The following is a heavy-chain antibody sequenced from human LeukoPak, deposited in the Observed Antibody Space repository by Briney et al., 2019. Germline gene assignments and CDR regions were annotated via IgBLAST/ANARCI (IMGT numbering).Heavy chain of an antibody. CDR1: GFTFSSYW. CDR3: ARVDSRTAQFDY. D-gene: IGHD6-13*01. V-gene: IGHV3-66*01. J-gene: IGHJ4*02. CDR2: IYSGGST. Sequence: PGGSLRLSCAASGFTFSSYWMSWVRQAPGKGPEWVSVIYSGGSTYYADSVKGRFTISRDNSKNTLYLQMNSLRAEDTAVYHCARVDSRTAQFDYWGQGTLVTVSS.